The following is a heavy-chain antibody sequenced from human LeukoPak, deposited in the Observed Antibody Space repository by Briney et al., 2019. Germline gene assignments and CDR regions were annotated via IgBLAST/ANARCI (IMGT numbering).Heavy chain of an antibody. CDR2: INHSGST. Sequence: SETLSLTCAVYGGSFSGYYWSWIRQPPGKGLEWIGEINHSGSTNYNPSLKSRVTISVDTSKNQSSLKLSSVTAADTAVYYCARDLIYDFWGGYYKAGYFDYWGQGTLVTVSS. V-gene: IGHV4-34*01. CDR3: ARDLIYDFWGGYYKAGYFDY. J-gene: IGHJ4*02. CDR1: GGSFSGYY. D-gene: IGHD3-3*01.